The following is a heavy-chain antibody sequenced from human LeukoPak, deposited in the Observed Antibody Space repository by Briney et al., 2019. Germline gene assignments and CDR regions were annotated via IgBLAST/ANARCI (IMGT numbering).Heavy chain of an antibody. V-gene: IGHV3-30*02. Sequence: PGGSLRLSCAASGFTFSSYGMHWVRQAPGKGLEWVAFIRYDGSNKYYADSVKGRFTISRDNSKNTLYLQMNSLRAEDTAVYYCARENRRAFDIWGQGTMVTVSS. CDR2: IRYDGSNK. CDR3: ARENRRAFDI. D-gene: IGHD2/OR15-2a*01. CDR1: GFTFSSYG. J-gene: IGHJ3*02.